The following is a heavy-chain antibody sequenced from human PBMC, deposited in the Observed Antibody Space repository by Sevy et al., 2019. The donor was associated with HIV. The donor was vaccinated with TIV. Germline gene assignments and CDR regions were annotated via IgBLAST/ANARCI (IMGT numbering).Heavy chain of an antibody. D-gene: IGHD2-21*02. J-gene: IGHJ4*02. V-gene: IGHV4-39*01. CDR1: GGSINSDSYY. CDR2: MYYSGTT. Sequence: SETLSLTCTVSGGSINSDSYYWGWIRQPPGKGREWIGNMYYSGTTFYNPSLKRTITISVDTSKNQFPLKLSCVTAADTAVYSLARFEYGDYVSHFEYWGQGTLVTVSS. CDR3: ARFEYGDYVSHFEY.